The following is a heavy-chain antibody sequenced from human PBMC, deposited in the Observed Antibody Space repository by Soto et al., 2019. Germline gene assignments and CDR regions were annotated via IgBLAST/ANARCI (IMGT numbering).Heavy chain of an antibody. Sequence: SVKVSFKASGFTFTSSAVQWVRQARGQRLEWIGWIVVGSGNTNYAQKFQERVTITRDMSTSTAYMELSSLRSEDTAVYYCAASGTLDDFLSGYWPGYYYYYGMDVWGQGTTVTVSS. V-gene: IGHV1-58*01. CDR3: AASGTLDDFLSGYWPGYYYYYGMDV. CDR1: GFTFTSSA. CDR2: IVVGSGNT. D-gene: IGHD3-3*01. J-gene: IGHJ6*02.